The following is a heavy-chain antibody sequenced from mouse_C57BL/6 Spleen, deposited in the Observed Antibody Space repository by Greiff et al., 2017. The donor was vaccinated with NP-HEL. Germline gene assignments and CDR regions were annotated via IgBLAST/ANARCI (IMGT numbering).Heavy chain of an antibody. Sequence: VQLQQSGAELVRPGASVKLSCTASGFNIKDDYMHWVKQRPEQGLEWIGWIDPENGDTEYASKFQGKATITADTSSNTAYLQLSSLTSEDTAVYYCTSRYGNDDYWGQGTTLTVSS. V-gene: IGHV14-4*01. CDR1: GFNIKDDY. CDR2: IDPENGDT. D-gene: IGHD2-1*01. J-gene: IGHJ2*01. CDR3: TSRYGNDDY.